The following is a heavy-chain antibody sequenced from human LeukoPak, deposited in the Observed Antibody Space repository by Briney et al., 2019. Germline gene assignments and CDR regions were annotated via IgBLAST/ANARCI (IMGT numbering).Heavy chain of an antibody. V-gene: IGHV4-34*01. D-gene: IGHD3-10*01. CDR2: INHSGST. Sequence: SETLSLTCAVYGGSFSGYYWSWIRQPPGKGLEWIGEINHSGSTNYNPSLKSRVTISVDTSKNQFSLKLSSVTAADTAVYYCARVWSGYYYGPGKAYPFDYWGQGTLVTVSS. CDR1: GGSFSGYY. CDR3: ARVWSGYYYGPGKAYPFDY. J-gene: IGHJ4*02.